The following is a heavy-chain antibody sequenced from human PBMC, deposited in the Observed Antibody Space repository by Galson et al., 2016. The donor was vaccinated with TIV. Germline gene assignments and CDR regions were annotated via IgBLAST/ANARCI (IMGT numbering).Heavy chain of an antibody. V-gene: IGHV1-3*01. D-gene: IGHD3-16*01. CDR1: GYSFTAFT. J-gene: IGHJ4*02. CDR2: TNVRNGYT. CDR3: AREADYGSGSLYFDY. Sequence: QSGAEVKKPGESLRISCKASGYSFTAFTMHWVRQAPGQRLEWMGWTNVRNGYTKYSENLQARVTITRDSSATTAYMELGSLKTEDTAVYYCAREADYGSGSLYFDYWGQGTLVTVSS.